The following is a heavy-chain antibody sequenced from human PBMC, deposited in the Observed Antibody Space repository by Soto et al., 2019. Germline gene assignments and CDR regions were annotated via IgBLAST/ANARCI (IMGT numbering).Heavy chain of an antibody. CDR1: GFSFSSYR. V-gene: IGHV3-7*01. Sequence: EVQLVESGGGLVQPGGFLRLSCAASGFSFSSYRMSWVRQAPGKGLEWVANIKQDGSEKYYVDXVKGRFTISRXNAKXXXXXXXXXXXXXXXXXXXXXXXXXXXXXXXXXXGIWGQGTLVTVSS. J-gene: IGHJ4*02. CDR2: IKQDGSEK. CDR3: XXXXXXXXXXXXXXGI.